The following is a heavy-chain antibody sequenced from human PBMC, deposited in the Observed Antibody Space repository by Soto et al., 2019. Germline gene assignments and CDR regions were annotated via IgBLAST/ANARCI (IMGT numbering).Heavy chain of an antibody. D-gene: IGHD1-1*01. CDR2: IYYSGST. V-gene: IGHV4-31*03. J-gene: IGHJ4*02. CDR1: GGSISSGGYY. Sequence: PSETLSLTCTGSGGSISSGGYYWSWIRQHPGKGLEWIGYIYYSGSTYYNPSLKSRVTISVDTSKNQFSLKLSSVTAADTAVYYCARDMGDGYNSLDYWGQGTLVTVSS. CDR3: ARDMGDGYNSLDY.